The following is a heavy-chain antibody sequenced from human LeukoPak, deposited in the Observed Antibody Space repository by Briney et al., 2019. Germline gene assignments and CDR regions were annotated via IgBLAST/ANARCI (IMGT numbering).Heavy chain of an antibody. CDR1: GFTFSSYY. Sequence: PGGSLRLSCAASGFTFSSYYMNWVRQAPGKGLEWVAVISSDGRDKHHADSVKGRFTISRDNSKNTLYLQTNSLRAEDTAVYYCARDLRRFAAYYFDYWGQGTLVTVSS. D-gene: IGHD5/OR15-5a*01. CDR2: ISSDGRDK. V-gene: IGHV3-30*03. J-gene: IGHJ4*02. CDR3: ARDLRRFAAYYFDY.